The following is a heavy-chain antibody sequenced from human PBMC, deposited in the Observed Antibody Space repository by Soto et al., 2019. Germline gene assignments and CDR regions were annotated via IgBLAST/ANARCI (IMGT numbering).Heavy chain of an antibody. Sequence: GGSLRLSCAASAISFNTYGVTWVRHAPGKGLEWVSTVTFSGGSTYYADPVQGRFTIRRGRSNYTVSFLLYSLGVAATAIYYCAGERSREGWFDSWGQGTLVTASS. CDR2: VTFSGGST. V-gene: IGHV3-23*01. J-gene: IGHJ5*02. CDR3: AGERSREGWFDS. D-gene: IGHD3-10*01. CDR1: AISFNTYG.